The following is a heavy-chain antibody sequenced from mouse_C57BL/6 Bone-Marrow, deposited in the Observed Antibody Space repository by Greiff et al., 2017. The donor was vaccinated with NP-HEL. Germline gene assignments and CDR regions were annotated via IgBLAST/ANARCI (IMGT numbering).Heavy chain of an antibody. Sequence: EVMLVESGGDLVKPGGSLKLSCAASGFTFSSYGMSWVRQTPDKRLEWVATISSGGSYTYYPDSVKGRFTISRDNAKNTLYLQMSSLKSEDTAMYYCASLVTRWYFDVWGTGTTVTVSS. CDR1: GFTFSSYG. D-gene: IGHD2-5*01. CDR2: ISSGGSYT. J-gene: IGHJ1*03. CDR3: ASLVTRWYFDV. V-gene: IGHV5-6*02.